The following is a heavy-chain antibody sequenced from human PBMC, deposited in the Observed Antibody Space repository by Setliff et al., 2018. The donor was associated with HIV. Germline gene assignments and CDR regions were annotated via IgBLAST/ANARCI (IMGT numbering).Heavy chain of an antibody. J-gene: IGHJ4*02. CDR2: ISYDGTNK. V-gene: IGHV3-30*04. CDR1: GFTLSSYA. D-gene: IGHD1-26*01. CDR3: AKGGRYSADPLDY. Sequence: PGGSLRLSCTASGFTLSSYAMHWVRQAPGKGLEWVAVISYDGTNKYYADSVKGRFTISRDNSKNTLYLQMNSLRTEDTAVYYCAKGGRYSADPLDYWGQGTLVTVSS.